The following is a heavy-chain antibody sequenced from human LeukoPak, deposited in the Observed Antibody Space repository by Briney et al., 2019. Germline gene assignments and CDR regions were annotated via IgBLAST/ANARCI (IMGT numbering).Heavy chain of an antibody. D-gene: IGHD3-16*01. CDR1: GFTFSSSW. V-gene: IGHV3-7*01. J-gene: IGHJ4*02. CDR3: ARDKFGGTDY. CDR2: IKQDGSEK. Sequence: PGGSLRLSCAASGFTFSSSWMSWVRQAPGKGLAWVANIKQDGSEKYYVDSVKGRFTISRDNAKNSLYLQMNSLRAEDTAVYYCARDKFGGTDYWGQGTLVTVSS.